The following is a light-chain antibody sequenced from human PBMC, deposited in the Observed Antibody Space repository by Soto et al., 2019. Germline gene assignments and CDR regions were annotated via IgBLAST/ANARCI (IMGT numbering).Light chain of an antibody. V-gene: IGLV2-8*01. CDR2: EVN. J-gene: IGLJ2*01. CDR1: SSDVGDYNY. Sequence: QSALTQPPSVSGSPGQSVTISCTGTSSDVGDYNYVSWYQQHPGKAPKLMIYEVNKRPSGVPDRFSGSKSGNTASLTVSGLQAEDEADYYCSSYAGYSNLVFGGGTKLTVL. CDR3: SSYAGYSNLV.